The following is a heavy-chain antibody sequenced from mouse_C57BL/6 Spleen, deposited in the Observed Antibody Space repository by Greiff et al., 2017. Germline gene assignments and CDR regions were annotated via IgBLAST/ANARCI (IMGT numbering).Heavy chain of an antibody. V-gene: IGHV1-15*01. CDR3: TRTLCGGAY. D-gene: IGHD6-2*01. CDR2: IDPETGGT. J-gene: IGHJ3*01. CDR1: GYTFTDYE. Sequence: QVHVKQSGAELVRPGASVTLSCKASGYTFTDYEMHWVKQTPVHGLEWIGAIDPETGGTAYNQKFKGKAILTADKSSSTAYMELRSLTSEDSAVYYCTRTLCGGAYWGQGTLVTVSA.